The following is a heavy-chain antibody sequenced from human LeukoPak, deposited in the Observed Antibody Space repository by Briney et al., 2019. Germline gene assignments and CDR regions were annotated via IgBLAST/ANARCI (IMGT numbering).Heavy chain of an antibody. Sequence: ASVKLSCKASGYTFTSYGISWVRHAPGQGLEWMGWISAYNGNTNYAQKLQGRVTMTTDTSTSTAYMELRSLRSCDTVLYYCARAKQHLVRADYWARGTLVTVSS. J-gene: IGHJ4*02. CDR2: ISAYNGNT. V-gene: IGHV1-18*01. D-gene: IGHD6-13*01. CDR1: GYTFTSYG. CDR3: ARAKQHLVRADY.